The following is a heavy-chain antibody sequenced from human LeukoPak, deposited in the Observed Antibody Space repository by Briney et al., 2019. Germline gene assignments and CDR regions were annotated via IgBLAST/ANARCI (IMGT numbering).Heavy chain of an antibody. CDR1: GGTFSSYA. D-gene: IGHD5-18*01. J-gene: IGHJ4*02. CDR2: IIPIFGTA. CDR3: ARGGVTLNSLVDY. V-gene: IGHV1-69*13. Sequence: SVKVSCKASGGTFSSYAISWVRQAPGQGLEWMGGIIPIFGTANYAQKFQGRVTITADESTSTAYMELSSLRPEDTAVYYCARGGVTLNSLVDYWGQGTLVTVSS.